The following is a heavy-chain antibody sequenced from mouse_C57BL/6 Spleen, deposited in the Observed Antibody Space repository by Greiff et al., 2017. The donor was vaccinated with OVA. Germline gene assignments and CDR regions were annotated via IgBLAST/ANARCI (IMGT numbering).Heavy chain of an antibody. CDR2: ISSGSSTI. V-gene: IGHV5-17*01. J-gene: IGHJ4*01. Sequence: EVQGVESGGGLVKPGGSLKLSCAASGFTFSDYGMHWVRQAPEKGLEWVAYISSGSSTISYAETVKGRFTISRDNAKNTLFLHMTSLRSEDTALYYCARGGDYYAMDYWGQGTSVTVSS. CDR1: GFTFSDYG. CDR3: ARGGDYYAMDY.